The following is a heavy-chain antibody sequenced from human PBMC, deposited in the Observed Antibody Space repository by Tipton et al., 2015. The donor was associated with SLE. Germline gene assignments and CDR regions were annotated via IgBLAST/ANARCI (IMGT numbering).Heavy chain of an antibody. CDR1: GGSFSGFY. J-gene: IGHJ3*02. D-gene: IGHD1-26*01. CDR2: IDHSGST. CDR3: ARHGSTFYAFDI. Sequence: TLSLTRAVYGGSFSGFYWNWIRQPPGKGLEWIGEIDHSGSTNYNPSLKSRVTISLDTSKNQLSLRVSSVTAADTAVYYCARHGSTFYAFDIWGQGTMVTVSS. V-gene: IGHV4-34*01.